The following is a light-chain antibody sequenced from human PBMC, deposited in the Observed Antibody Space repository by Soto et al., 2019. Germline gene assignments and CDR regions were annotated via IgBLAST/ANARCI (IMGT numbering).Light chain of an antibody. V-gene: IGKV3-11*01. Sequence: QNPAVLYLPTRETATLSSRTSQSVTSYLAWYQQKPGQAPRLLIYGAFNRATGIPARFSGSGSGTDFTLTISSLEPEDSAVHFVLPLNVVTPVPLGQRTRLEIK. CDR2: GAF. CDR3: LPLNVVTPVP. CDR1: QSVTSY. J-gene: IGKJ5*01.